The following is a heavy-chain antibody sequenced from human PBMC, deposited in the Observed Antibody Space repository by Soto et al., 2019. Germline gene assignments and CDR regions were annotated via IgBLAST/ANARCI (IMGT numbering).Heavy chain of an antibody. CDR3: ARDPIVGATYGMDV. J-gene: IGHJ6*02. CDR1: GFTFSSYA. Sequence: QVQLVESGGGVVQPGRSLRLSCAASGFTFSSYAMHWVRQAPGKGLEWVAVISYDGSNKYYADSVKGRFTISRDNSKNTRYLQMNSLRAEDTAVYYCARDPIVGATYGMDVWGQGTTVTVSS. V-gene: IGHV3-30-3*01. CDR2: ISYDGSNK. D-gene: IGHD1-26*01.